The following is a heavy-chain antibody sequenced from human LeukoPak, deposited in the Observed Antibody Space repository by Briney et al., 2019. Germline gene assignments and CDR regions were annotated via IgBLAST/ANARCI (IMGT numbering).Heavy chain of an antibody. CDR1: GYTFTDYN. V-gene: IGHV1-18*01. CDR3: ARGISETTRIPIDY. J-gene: IGHJ4*02. D-gene: IGHD4-11*01. Sequence: ASVKVSCKASGYTFTDYNINWVRQAPGQGLDGMGWISTYNGNTRSTQKFQGRVTMTTDTSTNTAYMEVRSLRSHDTAVYYCARGISETTRIPIDYWGQGTLVTVSS. CDR2: ISTYNGNT.